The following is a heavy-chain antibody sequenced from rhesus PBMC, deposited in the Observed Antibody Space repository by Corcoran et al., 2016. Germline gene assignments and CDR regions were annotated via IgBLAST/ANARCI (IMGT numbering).Heavy chain of an antibody. CDR3: ARRCDYSPFDY. Sequence: QVQLQESGPGLVKPSETLSLTCVASGYSISSNYWSWIRQRPGKGLEWNGYIYGSSGGTYYNPSLKRRVTISTDTSKNLFSLKLNSVTAADTAVYYCARRCDYSPFDYWGQGVLVTVSS. J-gene: IGHJ4*01. CDR2: IYGSSGGT. V-gene: IGHV4-147*01. D-gene: IGHD3-22*01. CDR1: GYSISSNY.